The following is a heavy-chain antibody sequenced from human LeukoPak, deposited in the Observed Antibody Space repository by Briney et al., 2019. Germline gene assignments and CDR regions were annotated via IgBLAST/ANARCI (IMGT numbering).Heavy chain of an antibody. CDR1: GYTFTSYY. J-gene: IGHJ6*02. V-gene: IGHV1-2*02. Sequence: ASVTVSCKASGYTFTSYYMHWVRQAPGQGLEWMGWINPNSGGTNYAQKFQGRVTMTRDTSISTAYMELSRLRSDDTAVYYCARDSSPPNYYYYYGMDVWGQGTTVTVSS. CDR2: INPNSGGT. CDR3: ARDSSPPNYYYYYGMDV.